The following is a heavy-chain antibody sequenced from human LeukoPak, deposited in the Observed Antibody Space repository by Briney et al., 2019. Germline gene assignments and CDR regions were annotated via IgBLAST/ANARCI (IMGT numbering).Heavy chain of an antibody. J-gene: IGHJ4*02. Sequence: VASVKISCKVSGYTLTDYYMHWVQQAPGKGLEWMGLVDPEDGETIYAEKFQGRVTITADTSTDTAYMELGSLRSEDTAVYYCATARFGELLLLAYWGQGTLVTVSS. V-gene: IGHV1-69-2*01. D-gene: IGHD3-10*01. CDR2: VDPEDGET. CDR1: GYTLTDYY. CDR3: ATARFGELLLLAY.